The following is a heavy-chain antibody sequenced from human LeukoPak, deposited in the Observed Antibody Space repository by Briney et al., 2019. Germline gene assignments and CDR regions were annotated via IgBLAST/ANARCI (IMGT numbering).Heavy chain of an antibody. CDR2: IIPIFETV. V-gene: IGHV1-69*05. CDR3: ALTELEYSSSPYQSYYYMDV. CDR1: GGTFNRNA. Sequence: SVKVSCKASGGTFNRNAISWVRQAPGQGLEWMGGIIPIFETVNYGQKFQGRVTITTDESTSTAYMELSSLRSEDAAVYYCALTELEYSSSPYQSYYYMDVWGKGTTVTVSS. J-gene: IGHJ6*03. D-gene: IGHD6-6*01.